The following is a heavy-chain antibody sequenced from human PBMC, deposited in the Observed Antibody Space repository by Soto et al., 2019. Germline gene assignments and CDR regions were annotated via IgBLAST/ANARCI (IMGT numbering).Heavy chain of an antibody. CDR2: INAGNGNT. J-gene: IGHJ4*02. D-gene: IGHD2-15*01. CDR1: GGTFSSYA. V-gene: IGHV1-3*01. CDR3: ARPYCSGGSCSTPLLPFDF. Sequence: GASVKVSCKASGGTFSSYAISWVRQAPGQGLEWMGWINAGNGNTKYSQKFQGRVTITRDTSASTAYMELSSLRSEDTAVYYCARPYCSGGSCSTPLLPFDFWGQGTLVTVSS.